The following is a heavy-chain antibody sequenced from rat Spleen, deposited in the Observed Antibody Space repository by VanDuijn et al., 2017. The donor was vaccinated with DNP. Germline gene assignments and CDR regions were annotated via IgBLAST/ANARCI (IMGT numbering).Heavy chain of an antibody. J-gene: IGHJ3*01. CDR3: ARSQGYYYDGRYYPFAY. CDR1: GFSLTSYG. CDR2: MWYDGDT. V-gene: IGHV2-34*01. D-gene: IGHD1-12*02. Sequence: QVQLKESGPGLVQPSQTLSLTCTVSGFSLTSYGVSWVRQPSGRGPEWMGRMWYDGDTAYNSALKSRLSISRDTSKNQVFLKKNSLQTEDTGTYFCARSQGYYYDGRYYPFAYWGQGTLVTVSS.